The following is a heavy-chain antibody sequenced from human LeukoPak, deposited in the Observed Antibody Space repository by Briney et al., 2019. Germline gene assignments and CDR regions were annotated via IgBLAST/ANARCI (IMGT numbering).Heavy chain of an antibody. J-gene: IGHJ4*02. Sequence: GGSLRLSCAASGFTFSSYAMSWVRQAPGKGLEWVSGISGSGGSTYYADSVKGRFTISRDNSKNTLYLQMNSLRAEDTAVYYCARNYYDSSVYYYFDYWGQGTLVTVSS. D-gene: IGHD3-22*01. CDR1: GFTFSSYA. V-gene: IGHV3-23*01. CDR2: ISGSGGST. CDR3: ARNYYDSSVYYYFDY.